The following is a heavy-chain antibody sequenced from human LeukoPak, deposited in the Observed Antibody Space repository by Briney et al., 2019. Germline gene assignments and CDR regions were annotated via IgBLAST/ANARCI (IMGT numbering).Heavy chain of an antibody. J-gene: IGHJ3*02. D-gene: IGHD3-9*01. CDR2: IYYSGST. Sequence: SETLSLTCTVSGGSISSSSYYWGWIRQPPGKGLEWIGSIYYSGSTYYNPSLKSRVTISVDTSKNQFSLKLSSVTAADTAVYYCARDLGGYDILTGLDAFDIWGQGTMVTVSS. CDR1: GGSISSSSYY. CDR3: ARDLGGYDILTGLDAFDI. V-gene: IGHV4-39*07.